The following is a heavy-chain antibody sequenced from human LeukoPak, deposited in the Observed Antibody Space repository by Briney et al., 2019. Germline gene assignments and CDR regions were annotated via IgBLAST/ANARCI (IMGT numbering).Heavy chain of an antibody. D-gene: IGHD1-26*01. CDR2: IRFDGSNK. CDR1: GFTFSNYG. CDR3: AKDRAVGYYYYMDV. Sequence: GGSLRLSCAASGFTFSNYGMHWVRQAPGKGLEWVAFIRFDGSNKYYADSVKGRFTISRDNSKNTLYLQMNSLRAEDTAVYYCAKDRAVGYYYYMDVWGKGTTVTVSS. J-gene: IGHJ6*03. V-gene: IGHV3-30*02.